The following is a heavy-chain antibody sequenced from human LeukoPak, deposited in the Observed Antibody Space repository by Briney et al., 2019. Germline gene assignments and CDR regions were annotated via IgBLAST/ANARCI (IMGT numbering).Heavy chain of an antibody. V-gene: IGHV3-33*08. J-gene: IGHJ3*02. Sequence: GGSLTLSCAGSGFTFSSYGMHWVRQAPGKGLEWVAVIWYDGSDKYYTDSVKGRFTISRDNSKNTLYLQMNSLRAEDTAIYYCARAGDAFDIWGQGTMVTVSS. CDR2: IWYDGSDK. CDR3: ARAGDAFDI. CDR1: GFTFSSYG.